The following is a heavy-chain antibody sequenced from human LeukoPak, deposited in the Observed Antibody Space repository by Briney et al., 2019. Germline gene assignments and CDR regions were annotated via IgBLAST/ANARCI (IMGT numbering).Heavy chain of an antibody. CDR3: AGGGNSDSPEFDY. J-gene: IGHJ4*02. CDR1: GGSINSSTHF. V-gene: IGHV4-39*07. Sequence: SETLSLTCTVSGGSINSSTHFWGYIRQPPGEGLEWIGSIHYSGSTYDNPSLKSRVTISIDTSKNQFSLKLSSVTAADTAVYYCAGGGNSDSPEFDYWGQGTLVTVS. CDR2: IHYSGST. D-gene: IGHD4-23*01.